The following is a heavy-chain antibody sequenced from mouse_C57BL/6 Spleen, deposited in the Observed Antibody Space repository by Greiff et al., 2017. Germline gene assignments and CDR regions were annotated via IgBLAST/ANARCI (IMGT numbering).Heavy chain of an antibody. CDR1: GFTFSSYA. CDR2: ISSGDDYT. V-gene: IGHV5-9-1*02. J-gene: IGHJ3*01. D-gene: IGHD1-1*02. CDR3: TSGGDAY. Sequence: EVKLQESGDGLVKPGASLKLSCAASGFTFSSYAMSWVRQTPEKRLEWVAYISSGDDYTYYADTVKGRFTISRDNARNTLYLQMRSLESEDTARYYCTSGGDAYWGQGTLLTVSA.